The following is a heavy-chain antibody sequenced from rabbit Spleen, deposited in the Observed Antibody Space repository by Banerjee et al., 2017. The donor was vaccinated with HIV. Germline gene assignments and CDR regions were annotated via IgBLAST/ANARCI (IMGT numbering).Heavy chain of an antibody. J-gene: IGHJ4*01. V-gene: IGHV1S45*01. D-gene: IGHD1-1*01. CDR2: INIVTGKS. Sequence: QEQLVESGGGLVKPGASLTLTCTASGFSFSSSYDMCWVRQAPGKGLEWIACINIVTGKSVYASWAKGRFTMSRTSSTTVTLQMTSLTAADTATYFCARDLVAVIGWNFNLWGQGTLVTVS. CDR3: ARDLVAVIGWNFNL. CDR1: GFSFSSSYD.